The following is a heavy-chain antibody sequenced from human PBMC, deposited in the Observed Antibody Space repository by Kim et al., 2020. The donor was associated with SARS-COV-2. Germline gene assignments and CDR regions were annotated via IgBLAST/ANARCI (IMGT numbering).Heavy chain of an antibody. V-gene: IGHV3-73*01. CDR3: TLGYCSGGSCYVNSFDP. J-gene: IGHJ5*02. Sequence: VKGRFTISRDDSKNTAYLQMNSLRTEDTAVYYCTLGYCSGGSCYVNSFDPWGQGTLVTVSS. D-gene: IGHD2-15*01.